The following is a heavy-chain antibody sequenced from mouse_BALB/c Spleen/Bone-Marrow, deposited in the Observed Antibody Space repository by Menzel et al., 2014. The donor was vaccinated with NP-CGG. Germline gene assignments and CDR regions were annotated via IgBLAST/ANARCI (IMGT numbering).Heavy chain of an antibody. Sequence: EVQVVESGAELVKPGASVKLSCTASGFNIKDTYMHWVKQRPEQGLEWIGRIDPANGNTKYDPKFQGKATITADTSSNTAYLQLSSLTSEDTAAYYCARFPYDYGGGDYWGQGTTLTVSS. J-gene: IGHJ2*01. V-gene: IGHV14-3*02. CDR1: GFNIKDTY. D-gene: IGHD2-4*01. CDR2: IDPANGNT. CDR3: ARFPYDYGGGDY.